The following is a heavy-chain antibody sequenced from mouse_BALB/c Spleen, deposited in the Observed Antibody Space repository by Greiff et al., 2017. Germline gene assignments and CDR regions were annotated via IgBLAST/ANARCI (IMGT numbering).Heavy chain of an antibody. J-gene: IGHJ4*01. Sequence: QVQLQQSGPGLVAPSQSLSITCTVSGFSLTSYGVHWVRQPPGKGLEWLGVIWAGGSTNYNSALMSRLSISKDNSKSQVFLKMNSLQTDDTAMYYCAREGLYDPYAMDYWGQGTSVTVSS. CDR1: GFSLTSYG. V-gene: IGHV2-9*02. D-gene: IGHD2-14*01. CDR2: IWAGGST. CDR3: AREGLYDPYAMDY.